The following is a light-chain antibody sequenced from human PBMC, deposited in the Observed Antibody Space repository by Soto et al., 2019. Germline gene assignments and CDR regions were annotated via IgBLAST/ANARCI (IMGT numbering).Light chain of an antibody. J-gene: IGKJ1*01. CDR2: DGS. Sequence: DIQMTQSPSTLSSSVGDRVTITCRASQSISSWLAWYQQKPGKAPKLLIYDGSSFESGVPSRFSGSGSGTEFTLTISSLQPDDFATYYCQQYNSWWTFGQGTKVDI. V-gene: IGKV1-5*01. CDR3: QQYNSWWT. CDR1: QSISSW.